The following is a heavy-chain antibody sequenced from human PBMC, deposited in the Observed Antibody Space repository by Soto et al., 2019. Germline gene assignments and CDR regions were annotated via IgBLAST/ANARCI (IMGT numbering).Heavy chain of an antibody. Sequence: EVQLLESGGGLVQPGGSLRLSCAASGFTFNNYAMSWVRQAPGKGLEWVSSISGSGINTYYADSVKGRFTISRDNSKNTLYLQMNSLRAEDTAVYYCAKYANSETATTWGGDLDSWGQGSLLTVSS. CDR1: GFTFNNYA. CDR3: AKYANSETATTWGGDLDS. J-gene: IGHJ4*02. CDR2: ISGSGINT. V-gene: IGHV3-23*01. D-gene: IGHD1-1*01.